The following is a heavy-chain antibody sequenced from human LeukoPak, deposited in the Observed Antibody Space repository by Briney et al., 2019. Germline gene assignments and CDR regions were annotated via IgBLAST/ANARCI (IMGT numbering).Heavy chain of an antibody. CDR2: ISGSDSST. CDR3: AKALTSYYNYMDV. Sequence: GGSLRLSCAASGFTFGSYAMSWVRQAPGKGLEWVSDISGSDSSTYYADSVKGRFTISRDTSKDTLYLQMNSLRAEDTAVYYCAKALTSYYNYMDVWGKGTTVTVSS. V-gene: IGHV3-23*01. CDR1: GFTFGSYA. J-gene: IGHJ6*03.